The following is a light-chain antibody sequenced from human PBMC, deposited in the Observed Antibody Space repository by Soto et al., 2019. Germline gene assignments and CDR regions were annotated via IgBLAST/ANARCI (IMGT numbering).Light chain of an antibody. CDR2: EVS. J-gene: IGLJ1*01. Sequence: XSVLTQPASVSGSPGQSITISCTGTSSDVGSYNLVSWYQQHPGKAPKLMIYEVSKRPSGVSNRFSGSKSGNTASLTISGLQAEDEADYYCCSYAGSSTYVFGTGTRSPS. CDR1: SSDVGSYNL. CDR3: CSYAGSSTYV. V-gene: IGLV2-23*02.